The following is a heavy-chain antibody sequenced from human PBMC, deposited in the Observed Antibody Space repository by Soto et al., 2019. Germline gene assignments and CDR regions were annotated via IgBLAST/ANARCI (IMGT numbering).Heavy chain of an antibody. CDR2: IYYSGST. CDR3: ARHDDSSGYYPEWFDP. D-gene: IGHD3-22*01. CDR1: GGSISSYY. J-gene: IGHJ5*02. Sequence: SETMPLTCTVSGGSISSYYWPWIRQPPGKGLEWIGYIYYSGSTNYNPSLKSRVTISVDTSKNQFSLKLSSVTAADTAVYYCARHDDSSGYYPEWFDPWGQGTLVTVS. V-gene: IGHV4-59*08.